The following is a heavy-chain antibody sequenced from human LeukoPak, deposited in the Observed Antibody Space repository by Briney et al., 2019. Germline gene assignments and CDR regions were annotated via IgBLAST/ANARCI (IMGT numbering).Heavy chain of an antibody. CDR2: INHSGST. J-gene: IGHJ6*03. Sequence: SETLSLTCAVYVGSFSGYYWSWIRQPPGKGLEWIGEINHSGSTNYNPSLKSRVTISVDTSKSQFSLKLSSVTAADTAVYYCARGPKYDYVWGSYRYIDYMDVWGKGTTVTVSS. D-gene: IGHD3-16*02. CDR1: VGSFSGYY. V-gene: IGHV4-34*01. CDR3: ARGPKYDYVWGSYRYIDYMDV.